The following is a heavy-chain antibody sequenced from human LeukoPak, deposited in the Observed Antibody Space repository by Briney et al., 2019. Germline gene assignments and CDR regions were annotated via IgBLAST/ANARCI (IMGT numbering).Heavy chain of an antibody. J-gene: IGHJ4*02. D-gene: IGHD3-3*01. V-gene: IGHV1-24*01. CDR2: FDPEDGET. CDR3: ATVGDDYGDF. Sequence: ASVKVSCKASGYTFTSYYMHWVRQAPGKGLEWMGGFDPEDGETIYAQKFQGRVTMTEDTSTDTAYMELSSLRSEDTAVYYCATVGDDYGDFWGQGTLVTVSP. CDR1: GYTFTSYY.